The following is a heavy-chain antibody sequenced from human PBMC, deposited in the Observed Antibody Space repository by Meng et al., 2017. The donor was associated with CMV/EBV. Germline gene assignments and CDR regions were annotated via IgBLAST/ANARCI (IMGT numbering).Heavy chain of an antibody. D-gene: IGHD6-6*01. CDR2: ISSSSYI. V-gene: IGHV3-21*01. CDR1: EFTFSSYS. J-gene: IGHJ4*02. Sequence: GESLKISCAASEFTFSSYSMNWVRQAPGKGLEWVSSISSSSYIYYADSVKGRFTISRDNAKNSLYLQMNSLRAEDTAVYYCARGAAARPIDYWGQGTLVTVSS. CDR3: ARGAAARPIDY.